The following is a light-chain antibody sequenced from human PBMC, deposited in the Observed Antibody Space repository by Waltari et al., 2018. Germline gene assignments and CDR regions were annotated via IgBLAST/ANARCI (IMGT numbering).Light chain of an antibody. Sequence: QSVLTQPPSVSGALGQTITISCTGSSSTIGAGYDVHGYQQFPGTAPKVVIYADTQRPSGVPYRFSGSKSGNSASLSITGLQAGDEADYYCQSYDSSVTVFGGGTKLTVL. CDR2: ADT. CDR1: SSTIGAGYD. CDR3: QSYDSSVTV. V-gene: IGLV1-40*01. J-gene: IGLJ3*02.